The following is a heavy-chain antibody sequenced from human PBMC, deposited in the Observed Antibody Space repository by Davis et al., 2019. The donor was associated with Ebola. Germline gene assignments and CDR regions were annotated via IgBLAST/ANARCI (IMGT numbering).Heavy chain of an antibody. CDR3: ARVLSDDYGDYVGWFDP. V-gene: IGHV1-8*02. D-gene: IGHD4-17*01. CDR1: GYTFTSYG. CDR2: MNPNSGNT. Sequence: ASVKVSCKASGYTFTSYGISWVRQAPGQGLEWMGWMNPNSGNTGYAQKFQGRVTMTRNTSISTAYMELSSLRSEDTAVYYCARVLSDDYGDYVGWFDPWGQGTLVTVSS. J-gene: IGHJ5*02.